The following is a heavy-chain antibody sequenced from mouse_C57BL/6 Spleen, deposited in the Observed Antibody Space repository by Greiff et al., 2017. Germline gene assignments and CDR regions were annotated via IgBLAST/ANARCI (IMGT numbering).Heavy chain of an antibody. CDR1: GYTFTSYW. J-gene: IGHJ2*01. Sequence: VQGVESGAELVKPGASVKMSCKASGYTFTSYWITWVKQRPGQGLEWIGDIYPGSGSTNYNEKFKSKATLTVDTSSSTAYMQLSSLTSEDSAVYYCARGDLPQVLDYWGQGTTLTVSS. CDR2: IYPGSGST. V-gene: IGHV1-55*01. D-gene: IGHD2-1*01. CDR3: ARGDLPQVLDY.